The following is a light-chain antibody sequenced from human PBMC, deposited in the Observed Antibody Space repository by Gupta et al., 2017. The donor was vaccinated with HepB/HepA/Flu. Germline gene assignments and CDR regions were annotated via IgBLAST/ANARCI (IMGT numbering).Light chain of an antibody. CDR1: RLRSSY. J-gene: IGLJ2*01. CDR3: HSRDSSEDFSA. V-gene: IGLV3-19*01. CDR2: GEN. Sequence: SSELTQDPAVSVALGQTVRITCQGDRLRSSYANWYQQKPGQAPVLVLYGENSRPSGIPDRFSGSRSGNTASLTITGAQAEDETDYYCHSRDSSEDFSAFAGGTKLTVL.